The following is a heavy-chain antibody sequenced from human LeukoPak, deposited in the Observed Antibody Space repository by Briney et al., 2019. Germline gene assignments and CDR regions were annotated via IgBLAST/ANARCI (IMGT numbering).Heavy chain of an antibody. Sequence: PSETLSPTCTVSGGSISSYYWSWIRQPPGKGLEWIGYIYYSGSTNYNPSLKSRVTISVDTSKNQFSLKLSSVTAADTAVYYCAREIRLDYYDSSGYYYRDAFDIWGQGTMVTVSS. V-gene: IGHV4-59*01. CDR3: AREIRLDYYDSSGYYYRDAFDI. CDR2: IYYSGST. CDR1: GGSISSYY. J-gene: IGHJ3*02. D-gene: IGHD3-22*01.